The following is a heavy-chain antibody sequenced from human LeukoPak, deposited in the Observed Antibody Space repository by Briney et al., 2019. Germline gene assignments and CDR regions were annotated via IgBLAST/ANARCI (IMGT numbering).Heavy chain of an antibody. J-gene: IGHJ4*02. Sequence: ASVKVSCKASGGTFSRYSISWVRQAPGQGLEWMGGITPIFGTPNYAQKFQGRVRITADASTSTAYMELSRLRSDDTAVYYCARGRYCSSTSCYRGHFDYWGQGTLVTVSS. D-gene: IGHD2-2*02. V-gene: IGHV1-69*13. CDR1: GGTFSRYS. CDR2: ITPIFGTP. CDR3: ARGRYCSSTSCYRGHFDY.